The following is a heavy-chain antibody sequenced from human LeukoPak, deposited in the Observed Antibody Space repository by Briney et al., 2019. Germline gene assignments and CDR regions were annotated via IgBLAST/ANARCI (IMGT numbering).Heavy chain of an antibody. CDR3: ARLNDGSYFDY. V-gene: IGHV4-38-2*02. Sequence: SETLSLTCTVSSYSVSSGYYWGWIRQPPGKGLEWIGSIYHGGSTYYNPSLKSRVTLSVDTSKNQFSLKLSSVTAADTAVYSCARLNDGSYFDYWGQGTLVTVSS. CDR2: IYHGGST. D-gene: IGHD1-26*01. CDR1: SYSVSSGYY. J-gene: IGHJ4*02.